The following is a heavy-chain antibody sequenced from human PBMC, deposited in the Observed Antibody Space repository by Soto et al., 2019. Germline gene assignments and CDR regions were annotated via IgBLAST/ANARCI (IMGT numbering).Heavy chain of an antibody. CDR3: ARPSSGSYYFDY. J-gene: IGHJ4*02. CDR1: GYTLTELS. Sequence: GASVKVSCKVSGYTLTELSMNWVRQAPGKGLEWMGGFDPEDGETIYAQKFQGRVTMTEDTSTDTAYMELSSLRSEDTAVYYCARPSSGSYYFDYWGQGTLVTVSS. D-gene: IGHD3-10*01. V-gene: IGHV1-24*01. CDR2: FDPEDGET.